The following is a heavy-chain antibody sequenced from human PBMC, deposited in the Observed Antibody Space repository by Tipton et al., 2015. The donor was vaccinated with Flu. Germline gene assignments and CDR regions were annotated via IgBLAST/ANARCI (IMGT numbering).Heavy chain of an antibody. D-gene: IGHD3-16*02. V-gene: IGHV1-2*02. J-gene: IGHJ1*01. CDR2: INPNSGGT. CDR3: ARDRVDSVSYFAH. Sequence: QVQLVQSGAEVKKPGASVKVSCKTSGYTFTGYYMHWVRQAPGQGLEWMGWINPNSGGTNFAQEFQGRVTMTRDTSISTAYMELSRLRSDDTAVYYCARDRVDSVSYFAHWGQGTLVTGYS. CDR1: GYTFTGYY.